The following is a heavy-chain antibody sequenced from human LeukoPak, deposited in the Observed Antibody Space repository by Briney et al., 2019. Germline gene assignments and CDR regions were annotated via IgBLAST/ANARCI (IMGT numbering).Heavy chain of an antibody. D-gene: IGHD6-13*01. CDR2: ISSSSSTI. J-gene: IGHJ6*03. CDR3: ARDKEQLVPPSYYYMDV. V-gene: IGHV3-48*04. CDR1: GFTFSSYS. Sequence: GGSLRLSCAASGFTFSSYSMNWVRQAPGKGLEWVSYISSSSSTIYYADSVKGRFTISRDNAKNSRYQQMNSLRAEDTAVYYCARDKEQLVPPSYYYMDVWGKGTTVTVSS.